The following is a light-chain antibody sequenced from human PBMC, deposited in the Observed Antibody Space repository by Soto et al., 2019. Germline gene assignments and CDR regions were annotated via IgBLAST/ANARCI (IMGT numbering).Light chain of an antibody. CDR3: SSYTTSSTRV. V-gene: IGLV2-14*03. J-gene: IGLJ1*01. CDR2: EVS. Sequence: QSVLTQPASVSGSPGQSIAITCSGTNSDVGAFNYVSWYQQHPDKAPKLMIYEVSNRPSGVSNRFSGSKSVNTATLTISGLQTEDEADYYCSSYTTSSTRVFVTGTKVTVL. CDR1: NSDVGAFNY.